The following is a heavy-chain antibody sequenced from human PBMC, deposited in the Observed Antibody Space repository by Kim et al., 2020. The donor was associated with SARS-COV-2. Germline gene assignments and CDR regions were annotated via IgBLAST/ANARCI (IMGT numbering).Heavy chain of an antibody. CDR2: IIPIFGTA. V-gene: IGHV1-69*13. CDR1: GGTFSSYA. D-gene: IGHD3-10*01. CDR3: ARGNVLLWFGDLAARWFDP. Sequence: SVKVSCKASGGTFSSYAISWVRQAPGQGLEWMGGIIPIFGTANYAQKFQGRVTITADESTSTAYMELSSLRSEDTAVYYCARGNVLLWFGDLAARWFDPWGQGTLVTVSS. J-gene: IGHJ5*02.